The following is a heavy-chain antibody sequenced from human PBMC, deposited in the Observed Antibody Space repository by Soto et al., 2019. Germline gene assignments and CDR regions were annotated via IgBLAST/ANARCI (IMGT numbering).Heavy chain of an antibody. V-gene: IGHV3-30-3*01. D-gene: IGHD3-10*01. CDR3: ARDDRLWFGEGVNWFDP. Sequence: GGSLRLSCAASGFTFSSYAMHWVRQAPGKGLEWVAVISYDGSNKYYADSVKGRFTISRDNSKNTLYLQMNSLRAEDTAVYYCARDDRLWFGEGVNWFDPWGQGTLVTVSS. CDR1: GFTFSSYA. J-gene: IGHJ5*02. CDR2: ISYDGSNK.